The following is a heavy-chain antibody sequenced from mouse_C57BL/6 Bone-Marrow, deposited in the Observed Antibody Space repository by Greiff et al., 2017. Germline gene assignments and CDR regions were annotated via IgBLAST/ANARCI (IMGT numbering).Heavy chain of an antibody. D-gene: IGHD1-1*01. CDR3: ARGLITRWYYFDY. J-gene: IGHJ2*01. CDR2: IYPGGGYT. V-gene: IGHV1-63*01. CDR1: GYTFTNYW. Sequence: QVQLQQSGAELVRPGTSVKMSCKASGYTFTNYWIGWAKQRPGHGLEWIGDIYPGGGYTNYNEKFKGKATLTADKSSSTAYMQFSSLTSEDSAISYCARGLITRWYYFDYWGQGTTLTVSS.